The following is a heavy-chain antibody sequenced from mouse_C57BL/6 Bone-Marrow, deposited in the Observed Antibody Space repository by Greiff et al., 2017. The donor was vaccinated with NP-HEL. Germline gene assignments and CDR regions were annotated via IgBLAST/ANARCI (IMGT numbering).Heavy chain of an antibody. Sequence: QVQLQQSGAELARPGASVKLSCKASGYTFTSYGISWVKQRTGQGLEWIGEIYPRSGNTYYNEKFKGKATLTADKSSSTAYMELRSLTSEDSAVYFCARSLGGIYYGNHWYFDVWGTGTTVTVSS. J-gene: IGHJ1*03. V-gene: IGHV1-81*01. CDR1: GYTFTSYG. D-gene: IGHD2-1*01. CDR3: ARSLGGIYYGNHWYFDV. CDR2: IYPRSGNT.